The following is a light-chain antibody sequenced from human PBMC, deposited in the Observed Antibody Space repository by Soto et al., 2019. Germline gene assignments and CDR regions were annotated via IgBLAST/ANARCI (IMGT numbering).Light chain of an antibody. Sequence: VLTQSPGTLSLSPGERATLSCRASQSVSSGYLAWYQQKPGQAPRLLIYGASTRATGIPDRFSGSGSGTDFTLTISRLEPEDFAVYYGQQYSSSPSITFGQGTRLEI. CDR3: QQYSSSPSIT. J-gene: IGKJ5*01. V-gene: IGKV3-20*01. CDR2: GAS. CDR1: QSVSSGY.